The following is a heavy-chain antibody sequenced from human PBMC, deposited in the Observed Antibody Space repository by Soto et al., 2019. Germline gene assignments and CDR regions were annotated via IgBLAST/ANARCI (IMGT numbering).Heavy chain of an antibody. Sequence: GGSLRLSCAASGFSLYNYAMDWVRQAPGQGLEWVSYISLSSANIHYADSVRGRFTVSRDNAKNSLYLQMNSLRAEDTAVYYCVRAKWHDGSGRVREFDYWGQGALVTVSS. V-gene: IGHV3-48*01. J-gene: IGHJ4*02. CDR3: VRAKWHDGSGRVREFDY. CDR1: GFSLYNYA. D-gene: IGHD3-10*01. CDR2: ISLSSANI.